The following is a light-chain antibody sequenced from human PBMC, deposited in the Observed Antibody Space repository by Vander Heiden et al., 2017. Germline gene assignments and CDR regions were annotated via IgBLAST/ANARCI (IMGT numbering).Light chain of an antibody. CDR3: QAWDSLANWV. Sequence: SYELTQPPSVSVSPGQTASITCPGDRLGNKFAAWYQQRPGHSPLLVIYQDNKRPSGIPERFAGSNSGNTATLTISGTQPMDEADYYCQAWDSLANWVFGGGTKLTVL. CDR2: QDN. V-gene: IGLV3-1*01. J-gene: IGLJ3*02. CDR1: RLGNKF.